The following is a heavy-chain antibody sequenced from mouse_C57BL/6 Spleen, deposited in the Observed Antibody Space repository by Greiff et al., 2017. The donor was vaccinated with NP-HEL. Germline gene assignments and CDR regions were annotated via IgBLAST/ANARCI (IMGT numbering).Heavy chain of an antibody. J-gene: IGHJ4*01. CDR1: GYTFTSYG. CDR3: AREYGYDDYYAMDY. V-gene: IGHV1-81*01. CDR2: IYPRSGNT. D-gene: IGHD2-2*01. Sequence: VQLQQSGAELARPGASVKLSCKASGYTFTSYGISWVKQRTGQGLEWIGDIYPRSGNTYYNEKFKGKATLTADKSSSTAYMELRSLTSEDSAVYFCAREYGYDDYYAMDYWGQGTSVTVSS.